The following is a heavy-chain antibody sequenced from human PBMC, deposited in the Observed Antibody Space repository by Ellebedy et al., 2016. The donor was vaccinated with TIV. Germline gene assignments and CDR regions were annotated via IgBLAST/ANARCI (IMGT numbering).Heavy chain of an antibody. CDR3: ARLQSSMVGATVPDS. CDR1: GYIFTDYW. Sequence: GESLKIPCAASGYIFTDYWVAWVRQTPGLGLEWMGIIDPDDSDTRYSPSFQGQVPISGDRSSRSTYLQWSSLRASDTAIYYCARLQSSMVGATVPDSWGQGTQVIVSS. CDR2: IDPDDSDT. D-gene: IGHD1-26*01. V-gene: IGHV5-51*01. J-gene: IGHJ4*02.